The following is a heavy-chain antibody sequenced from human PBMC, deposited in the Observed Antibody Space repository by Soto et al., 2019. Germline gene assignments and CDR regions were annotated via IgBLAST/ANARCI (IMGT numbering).Heavy chain of an antibody. V-gene: IGHV3-30*09. J-gene: IGHJ6*02. CDR3: ARDVGYSDGWYDYHYAVDV. CDR1: GFTFSRYA. Sequence: HPWGSLRLSCAASGFTFSRYAMHWVRQAGGRGLEWVAVISYDGSNKYYADSVKGRFAVSRDNSKNTLYLQMNSLRAEDTAVYYCARDVGYSDGWYDYHYAVDVWGQGTTVTVSS. D-gene: IGHD6-19*01. CDR2: ISYDGSNK.